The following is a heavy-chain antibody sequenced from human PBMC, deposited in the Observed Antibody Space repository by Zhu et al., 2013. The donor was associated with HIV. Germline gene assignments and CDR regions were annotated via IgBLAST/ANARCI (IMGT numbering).Heavy chain of an antibody. CDR2: MNPHSGHS. D-gene: IGHD6-13*01. Sequence: QVQLVQSGAEVKKPGSSVKVSCKASGGTFSSDAISWVRQAPGQGLEWMGWMNPHSGHSGYAQKFQGRGTMTMNTSISTVYMELYSLRSEDTAVYYCARGRSSSSLHNYGMDVWGQGTAITVTS. CDR1: GGTFSSDA. J-gene: IGHJ6*02. V-gene: IGHV1-8*02. CDR3: ARGRSSSSLHNYGMDV.